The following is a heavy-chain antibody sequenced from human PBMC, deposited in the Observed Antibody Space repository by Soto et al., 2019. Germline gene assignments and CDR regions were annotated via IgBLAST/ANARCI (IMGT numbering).Heavy chain of an antibody. CDR3: AKVDSGLLWFGEFPYYFDY. V-gene: IGHV3-23*01. CDR2: ISGSGGST. CDR1: GFTFSSSA. Sequence: GGSLRLSCAASGFTFSSSAMSWVRQAPGKGLEWVSAISGSGGSTYYADSVKGRFAISRDNSKNTLYLQMNSLRAEDTAVYYCAKVDSGLLWFGEFPYYFDYRGQGTLVTVAS. D-gene: IGHD3-10*01. J-gene: IGHJ4*02.